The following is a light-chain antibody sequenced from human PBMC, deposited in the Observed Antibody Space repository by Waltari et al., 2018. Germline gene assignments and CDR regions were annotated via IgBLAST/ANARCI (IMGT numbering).Light chain of an antibody. CDR1: QFINTY. CDR3: QHSFGNPPWT. Sequence: DIQMAHTPSSLSASIGDRLTISCRASQFINTYLNWYQHKPGEAPKLLMYDSSTLQIGVPSRFSGSGSGTDFTLTISSLQPEDIATYYCQHSFGNPPWTFGRGTKV. V-gene: IGKV1-39*01. J-gene: IGKJ1*01. CDR2: DSS.